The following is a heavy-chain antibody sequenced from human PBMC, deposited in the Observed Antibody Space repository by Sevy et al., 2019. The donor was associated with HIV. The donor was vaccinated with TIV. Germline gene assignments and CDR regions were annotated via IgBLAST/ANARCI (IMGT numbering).Heavy chain of an antibody. D-gene: IGHD3-22*01. Sequence: GGSLRLSCAASRFTLRSYAMSWVRQAPGKGLEWVSAISGSGVSTYYADSVKGRFTISRDNSKNTLYLQMNSLRAEDTAVYYCAKDVQYDSSGYFDYWGQGILVTVSS. CDR2: ISGSGVST. CDR1: RFTLRSYA. J-gene: IGHJ4*02. V-gene: IGHV3-23*01. CDR3: AKDVQYDSSGYFDY.